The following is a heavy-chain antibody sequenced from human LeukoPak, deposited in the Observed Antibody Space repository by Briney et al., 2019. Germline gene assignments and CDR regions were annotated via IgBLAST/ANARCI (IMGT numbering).Heavy chain of an antibody. CDR2: IKLDGSEK. Sequence: GGSLRLSCAASGFTFSNYWMTWVRQAPGKGLEWVANIKLDGSEKYYVDSVKGRFTISRDNAKNSLYLQMNSLRAEDTAVYYCARGEDYGTNSFDYWGQGTLVTVSS. CDR3: ARGEDYGTNSFDY. V-gene: IGHV3-7*01. D-gene: IGHD4-17*01. J-gene: IGHJ4*02. CDR1: GFTFSNYW.